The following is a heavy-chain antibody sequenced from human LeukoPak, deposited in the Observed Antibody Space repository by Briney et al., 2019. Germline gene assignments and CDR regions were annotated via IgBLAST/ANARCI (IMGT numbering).Heavy chain of an antibody. CDR3: ARGDRATVTLY. V-gene: IGHV1-46*01. CDR2: INPSGGST. CDR1: GYTFTAYY. J-gene: IGHJ4*01. D-gene: IGHD4-17*01. Sequence: GASVKVSCKASGYTFTAYYMHWVRQAPGQGLEWMGWINPSGGSTSYAQKFQGRVTMTRDMSTSTVYMELSSLRSEDTAVYYCARGDRATVTLYWGHGTLVTVSS.